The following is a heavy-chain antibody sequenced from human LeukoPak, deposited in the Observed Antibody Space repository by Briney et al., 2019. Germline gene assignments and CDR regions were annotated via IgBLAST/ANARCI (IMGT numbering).Heavy chain of an antibody. Sequence: PSETLPPTCAVYGGSFSGYYWSWIRQPPGKGLEWIGEINHSGSTNYNPSLKSRVTISVDTSKNQFSLKLSSVTAADTAVYYCARDIVVVVAATRERGMDVWGQGTTVTVSS. V-gene: IGHV4-34*01. J-gene: IGHJ6*02. CDR2: INHSGST. D-gene: IGHD2-15*01. CDR1: GGSFSGYY. CDR3: ARDIVVVVAATRERGMDV.